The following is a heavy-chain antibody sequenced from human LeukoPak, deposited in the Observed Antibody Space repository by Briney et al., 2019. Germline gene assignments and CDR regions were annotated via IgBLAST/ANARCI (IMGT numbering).Heavy chain of an antibody. V-gene: IGHV3-7*01. Sequence: GGSLRLPCAASGFTFSDSWMSWVRQAPGKGLEWVANMYQDGSAKGYVDSVKGRFTISRDNARNSLYLQMSSLKPEDTAVYYCATYTHWVAGDVWGQGTTVTVSS. CDR2: MYQDGSAK. J-gene: IGHJ6*02. CDR1: GFTFSDSW. D-gene: IGHD3-16*01. CDR3: ATYTHWVAGDV.